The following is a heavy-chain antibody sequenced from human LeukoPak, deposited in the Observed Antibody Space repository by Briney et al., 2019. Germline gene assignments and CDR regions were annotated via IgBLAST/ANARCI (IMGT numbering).Heavy chain of an antibody. CDR1: GYTFTNYY. Sequence: GASVKVSCKASGYTFTNYYIHWVRQAPGQGLEWMGIISPSGGSTNFAQKFQGRVTMTTDTSTITVYMELSSLRSEDTAVYYCARWTTTYLDYWGQGTLVTVSS. CDR2: ISPSGGST. J-gene: IGHJ4*02. CDR3: ARWTTTYLDY. V-gene: IGHV1-46*01. D-gene: IGHD4-11*01.